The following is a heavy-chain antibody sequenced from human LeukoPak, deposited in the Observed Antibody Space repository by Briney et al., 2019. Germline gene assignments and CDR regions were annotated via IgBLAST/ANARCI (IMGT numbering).Heavy chain of an antibody. V-gene: IGHV3-11*06. J-gene: IGHJ4*02. Sequence: GGSLRLSCAASGFPFSEYSMNWVRQAPGKGLEWISYIGISSGNTKYADSAKGRFTVSADNARNSLYLQMNSLRVEDTAVYYRARGHNYAFDNWGQGTLVTVSS. D-gene: IGHD1-1*01. CDR3: ARGHNYAFDN. CDR1: GFPFSEYS. CDR2: IGISSGNT.